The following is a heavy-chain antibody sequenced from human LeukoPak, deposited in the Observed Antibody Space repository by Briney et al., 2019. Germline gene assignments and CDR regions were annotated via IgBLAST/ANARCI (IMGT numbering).Heavy chain of an antibody. D-gene: IGHD3-22*01. CDR3: ARESERGYYDSSGYYRP. V-gene: IGHV1-2*02. CDR2: INPNSGGT. CDR1: GYTFTGYY. J-gene: IGHJ5*02. Sequence: ASVKVSCKASGYTFTGYYMHWVRQAPGQGLEWMGWINPNSGGTNYAQKFQGRVTMTRDTSISTAYMELSRLRSDDTAVYYCARESERGYYDSSGYYRPWGQGTLVTVSS.